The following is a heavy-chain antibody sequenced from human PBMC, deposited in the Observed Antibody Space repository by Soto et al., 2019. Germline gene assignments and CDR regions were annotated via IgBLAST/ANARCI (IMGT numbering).Heavy chain of an antibody. CDR1: GYSISSGYY. D-gene: IGHD3-9*01. V-gene: IGHV4-38-2*01. CDR2: IYHSGST. CDR3: ATHYDILTGYSDEFDY. Sequence: SETLSLTCAVSGYSISSGYYWGWIRQPPGKGLEWIGSIYHSGSTYYNPSLKSRVAISVDTSKNQFSLKLSSVTAADTAVYYCATHYDILTGYSDEFDYWGQGTLVTVSS. J-gene: IGHJ4*02.